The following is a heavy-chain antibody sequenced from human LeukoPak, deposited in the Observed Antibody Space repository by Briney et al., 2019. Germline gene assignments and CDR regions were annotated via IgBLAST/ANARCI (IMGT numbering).Heavy chain of an antibody. J-gene: IGHJ4*02. CDR2: ISGSGGST. CDR3: AKDRPVIVVVPAAVN. CDR1: GFTFSSYA. D-gene: IGHD2-2*01. V-gene: IGHV3-23*01. Sequence: GGSLRLSCAASGFTFSSYAMSWVRQAPGKGLEWVSAISGSGGSTYYADSVKGGFTISRDNSKNTLYLQMNSLRAEDTAVYYCAKDRPVIVVVPAAVNWGQGTLVTVSS.